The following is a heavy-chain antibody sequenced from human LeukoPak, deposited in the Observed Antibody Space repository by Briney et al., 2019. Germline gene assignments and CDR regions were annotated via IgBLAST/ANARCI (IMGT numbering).Heavy chain of an antibody. CDR3: ARDTSIVVVSHDAFDI. V-gene: IGHV1-18*04. CDR2: ISAYNGHT. D-gene: IGHD2-2*01. CDR1: GYTFTSYY. Sequence: ASVKVSCKASGYTFTSYYMHWVRQAPGQGLEWVGWISAYNGHTKYAQDFQGRVIMATDTSTTTAYMELRSLRSDDTAVYYCARDTSIVVVSHDAFDIWGQGTMVTVSS. J-gene: IGHJ3*02.